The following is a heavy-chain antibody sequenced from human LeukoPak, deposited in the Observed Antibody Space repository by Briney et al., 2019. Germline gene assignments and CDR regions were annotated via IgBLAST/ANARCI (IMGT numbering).Heavy chain of an antibody. Sequence: SQTLSLTCTVSGDSISSGDYYWSWIRQPAGKGLEWIGRNSSSGSTNYNPSLKSRVTISVDTSKNQFSLKLSSVTAADTAVYFCARGPYSYDSSGAFDIWGQGTMVTVSS. J-gene: IGHJ3*02. CDR1: GDSISSGDYY. CDR3: ARGPYSYDSSGAFDI. D-gene: IGHD3-22*01. V-gene: IGHV4-61*02. CDR2: NSSSGST.